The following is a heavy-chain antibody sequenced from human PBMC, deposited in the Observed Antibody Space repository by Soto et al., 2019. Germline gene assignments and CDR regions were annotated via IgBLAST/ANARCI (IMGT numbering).Heavy chain of an antibody. CDR1: GYSFTRYG. V-gene: IGHV1-18*01. CDR2: INTYNGNT. D-gene: IGHD3-16*01. Sequence: GASVKVSCKASGYSFTRYGIAWGRQAPGQGLEWMGWINTYNGNTNYAQNLQGRVTLTTDTSTSTAYMELTSLRSNDTAIYYCAMVDVYVTPSPQDVWGQGTTVTVSS. J-gene: IGHJ6*02. CDR3: AMVDVYVTPSPQDV.